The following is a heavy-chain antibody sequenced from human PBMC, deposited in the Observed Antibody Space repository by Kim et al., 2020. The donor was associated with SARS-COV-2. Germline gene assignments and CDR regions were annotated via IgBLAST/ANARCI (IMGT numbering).Heavy chain of an antibody. Sequence: GGSLRLSCAASGFTVSSNYMSWVRQAPGKGLEWVSVIYSGGSTYYADSVKGRFTISRDNSKNTLYLQMNSLRAEDTAVYYCARDPLIVGATTDYYYGMDVWGQGTTVTVSS. CDR2: IYSGGST. CDR3: ARDPLIVGATTDYYYGMDV. V-gene: IGHV3-53*01. D-gene: IGHD1-26*01. CDR1: GFTVSSNY. J-gene: IGHJ6*02.